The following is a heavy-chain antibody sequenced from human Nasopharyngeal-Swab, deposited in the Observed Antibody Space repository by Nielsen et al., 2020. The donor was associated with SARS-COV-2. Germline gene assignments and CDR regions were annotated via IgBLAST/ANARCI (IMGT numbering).Heavy chain of an antibody. D-gene: IGHD1-26*01. CDR2: ISYDGSNK. CDR1: GFTFSSYG. CDR3: AKARYSGSYPPPFFDY. V-gene: IGHV3-30*18. J-gene: IGHJ4*02. Sequence: GESLKISCAASGFTFSSYGMHWVRQAPGKGPEWVAVISYDGSNKYYADSVKGRFTISRDNSKNTLYLQMNSLRAEDTAVYYCAKARYSGSYPPPFFDYWGQGNLVTVSS.